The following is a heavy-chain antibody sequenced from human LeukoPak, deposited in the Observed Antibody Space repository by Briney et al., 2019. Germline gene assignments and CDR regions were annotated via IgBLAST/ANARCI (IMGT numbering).Heavy chain of an antibody. Sequence: PGRSLRLSCDASGFTFSSSWMNWVRQAPGKGLEWVASINEDGSEKYYVDSVKGRFTVSRDNAKNSLYLQMNSLRVEDTAVYYCTRDSGRFRLDYWGQGILVTVSS. CDR3: TRDSGRFRLDY. D-gene: IGHD6-19*01. J-gene: IGHJ4*02. CDR2: INEDGSEK. V-gene: IGHV3-7*01. CDR1: GFTFSSSW.